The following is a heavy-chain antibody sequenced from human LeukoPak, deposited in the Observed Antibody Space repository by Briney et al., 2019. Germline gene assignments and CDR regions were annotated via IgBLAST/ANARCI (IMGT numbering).Heavy chain of an antibody. J-gene: IGHJ4*02. CDR2: INQDGSEE. D-gene: IGHD2-2*01. CDR1: GLPFSTFW. CDR3: ARNARGPGDY. Sequence: GGSLRLSCAASGLPFSTFWMNWVRQAPGKGLEWVANINQDGSEEYYVDSVKGQFTISRDNAKNSVYLQMNSLRVEDTGIYYCARNARGPGDYWGQGTVVTVSS. V-gene: IGHV3-7*01.